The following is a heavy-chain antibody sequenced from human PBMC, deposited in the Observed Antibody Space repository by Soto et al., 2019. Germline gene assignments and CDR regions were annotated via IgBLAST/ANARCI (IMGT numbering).Heavy chain of an antibody. J-gene: IGHJ4*02. CDR1: GGSFSGYY. V-gene: IGHV4-34*01. Sequence: TSETLSLTCAVYGGSFSGYYWSWIRQPPGKGLEWIGEINHSGSTNYNPSLKSRVTISVDTSKNQFSLKLSSVTAADTAVYYCASLDPGGTTWSSPSWGQGTLVTVSS. D-gene: IGHD1-7*01. CDR2: INHSGST. CDR3: ASLDPGGTTWSSPS.